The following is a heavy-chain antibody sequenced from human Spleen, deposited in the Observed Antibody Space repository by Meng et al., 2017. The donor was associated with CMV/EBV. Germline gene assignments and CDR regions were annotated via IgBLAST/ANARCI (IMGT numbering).Heavy chain of an antibody. J-gene: IGHJ6*02. CDR2: IRYDGSNK. V-gene: IGHV3-30*02. CDR3: AKDAMVTGIPGSYYGMDV. CDR1: GFTFSSYG. Sequence: GESLKISCAASGFTFSSYGMHWVRQAPGKGLEWVAFIRYDGSNKYYADSVKGRFTISRDNSKNTLYLQMNSLRAEDTAVYYCAKDAMVTGIPGSYYGMDVWGQGTTVTVSS. D-gene: IGHD1-20*01.